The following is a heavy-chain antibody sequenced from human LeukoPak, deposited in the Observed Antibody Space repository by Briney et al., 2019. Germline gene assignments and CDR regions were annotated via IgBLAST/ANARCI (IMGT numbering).Heavy chain of an antibody. CDR1: GYTFNANY. J-gene: IGHJ1*01. Sequence: ASVKVSCKASGYTFNANYIHWVRQAPGQGLEWMGWISAYSGDTNYAQNLQGRVTMTTDTSTSTAYMELRGLTSDDTAVYYCARDRGVAATRYFQHWGQGTLVTVSS. V-gene: IGHV1-18*04. D-gene: IGHD2-15*01. CDR3: ARDRGVAATRYFQH. CDR2: ISAYSGDT.